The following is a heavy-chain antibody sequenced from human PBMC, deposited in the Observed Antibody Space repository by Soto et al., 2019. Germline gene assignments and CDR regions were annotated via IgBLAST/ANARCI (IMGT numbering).Heavy chain of an antibody. D-gene: IGHD3-10*01. CDR1: GGSISSYY. V-gene: IGHV4-4*07. J-gene: IGHJ6*02. Sequence: SETLSLTCTVSGGSISSYYWSWIRQPAGKGLEWIGSMYHSGITYYNLSLKSRVTISVDTSKNQLSLKLSSATAADTAVYYCAREGGFWFGELLRDYYYYGMDVWGQGTTVTVSS. CDR2: MYHSGIT. CDR3: AREGGFWFGELLRDYYYYGMDV.